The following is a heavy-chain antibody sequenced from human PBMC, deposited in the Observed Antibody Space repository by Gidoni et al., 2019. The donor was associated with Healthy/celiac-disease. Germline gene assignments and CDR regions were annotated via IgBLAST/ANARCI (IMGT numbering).Heavy chain of an antibody. CDR1: GFTFSSDA. Sequence: EVQLLESGGGLVQPGGSLRLSCAASGFTFSSDAMSWVRQAPGKGLEWVSAISGSGGSTYYADSVKGRFTISRDNSKNTLYLQMNSLRAEDTVVYYCAKDPGYSYGYSPAGASSDYWGQGTLVTVSS. J-gene: IGHJ4*02. D-gene: IGHD5-18*01. CDR3: AKDPGYSYGYSPAGASSDY. V-gene: IGHV3-23*01. CDR2: ISGSGGST.